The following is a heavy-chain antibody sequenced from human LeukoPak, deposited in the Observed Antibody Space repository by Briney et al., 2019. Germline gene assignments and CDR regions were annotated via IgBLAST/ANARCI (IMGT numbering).Heavy chain of an antibody. Sequence: ASVKVSCKASGYTFTSNYIHWVRQAPGQGLEWMGMIYPRDGSTSYAQKFQGRVTVTRDTSTSTVHMELSGLRSENTAVYYCARDQEGFNYWGQGTLVTVSS. CDR2: IYPRDGST. V-gene: IGHV1-46*01. CDR3: ARDQEGFNY. J-gene: IGHJ4*02. CDR1: GYTFTSNY.